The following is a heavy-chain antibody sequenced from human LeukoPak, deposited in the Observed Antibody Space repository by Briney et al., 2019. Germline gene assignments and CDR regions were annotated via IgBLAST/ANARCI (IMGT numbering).Heavy chain of an antibody. Sequence: GGFLRLSCAASGFTFSSYGMHWVRQAPGKGLEWVAFIRYDGSNKYYADSVKGRFTIPRDDAKNSLYLQMNSLRAEDTAVYYCSRRLTTSAFGYWGQGTLVTVSS. D-gene: IGHD4-11*01. J-gene: IGHJ4*02. V-gene: IGHV3-30*02. CDR3: SRRLTTSAFGY. CDR2: IRYDGSNK. CDR1: GFTFSSYG.